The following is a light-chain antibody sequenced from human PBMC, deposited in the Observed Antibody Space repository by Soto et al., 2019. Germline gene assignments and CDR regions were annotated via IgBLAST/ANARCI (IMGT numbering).Light chain of an antibody. J-gene: IGKJ1*01. Sequence: EIVLTQSPGTLSLSPGESATLSCRASQSISSTFLAWYQHKPGQAPRVVIYGASRRATGIPDRFSGSGSGXXXTXXIXRLEPEDFXLXXXQQYDSSWTFGQGTKVEMK. V-gene: IGKV3-20*01. CDR1: QSISSTF. CDR2: GAS. CDR3: QQYDSSWT.